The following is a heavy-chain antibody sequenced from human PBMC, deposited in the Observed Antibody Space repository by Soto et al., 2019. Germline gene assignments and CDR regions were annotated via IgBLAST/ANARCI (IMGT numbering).Heavy chain of an antibody. Sequence: EVQLVESGGGLIQPGGSLRLSCAASGFTVSSNYMSWVRQAPGKGLEWVSVIYSGGSTYYADSVKGRFTISRDNSKNTLYLQMNSLRAEDTAVYYCARDRVESGYPEYFQHWGQGTRVTASS. CDR1: GFTVSSNY. CDR2: IYSGGST. J-gene: IGHJ1*01. CDR3: ARDRVESGYPEYFQH. V-gene: IGHV3-53*01. D-gene: IGHD3-22*01.